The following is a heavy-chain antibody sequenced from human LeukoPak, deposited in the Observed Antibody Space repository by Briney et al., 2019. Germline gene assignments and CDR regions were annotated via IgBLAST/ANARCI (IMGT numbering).Heavy chain of an antibody. CDR2: IYYSGST. D-gene: IGHD5-12*01. CDR1: GGSISSSSYY. J-gene: IGHJ4*02. CDR3: ARFDLDSGRGLFY. Sequence: SETLSLTCTVSGGSISSSSYYWGWIRQPPGKGLEWIGSIYYSGSTYYNPSLKSRVTISVDTSKNQFSLKLSSVTAADTAVYYCARFDLDSGRGLFYWGQGTLVTVSS. V-gene: IGHV4-39*07.